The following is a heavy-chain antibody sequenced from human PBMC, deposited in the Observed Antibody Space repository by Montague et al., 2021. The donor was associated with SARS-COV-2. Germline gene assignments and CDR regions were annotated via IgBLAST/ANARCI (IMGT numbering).Heavy chain of an antibody. Sequence: CAISGDSVSSNSATWNWVRQSPSRGLEWLGRTYYRSEWYNDYAVPVRGRVTINPDTSKNQFSLQLNSVTPEDTAIYYCTSGREGNYNVMDVWGQGTTVTVSS. CDR2: TYYRSEWYN. CDR1: GDSVSSNSAT. D-gene: IGHD1-1*01. J-gene: IGHJ6*02. CDR3: TSGREGNYNVMDV. V-gene: IGHV6-1*01.